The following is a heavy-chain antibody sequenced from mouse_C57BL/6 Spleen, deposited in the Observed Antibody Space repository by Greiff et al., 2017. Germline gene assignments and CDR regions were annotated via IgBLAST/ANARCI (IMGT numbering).Heavy chain of an antibody. CDR3: ARSRPYSNYDYAMDY. Sequence: QVQLKESGAELVKPGASVKMSCKASGYTFTTYPIEWMKQNHGKSLEWIGNFHPYNDDTKYNEKFKGKATLTVEKSSSTVYLELSRLTSDDSAVYYCARSRPYSNYDYAMDYWGQGTSVTVSS. J-gene: IGHJ4*01. V-gene: IGHV1-47*01. CDR1: GYTFTTYP. CDR2: FHPYNDDT. D-gene: IGHD2-5*01.